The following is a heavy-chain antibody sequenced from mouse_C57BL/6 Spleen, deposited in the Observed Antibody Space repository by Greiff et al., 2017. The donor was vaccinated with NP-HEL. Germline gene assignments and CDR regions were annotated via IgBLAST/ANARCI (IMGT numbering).Heavy chain of an antibody. CDR3: ANKAIYYDYDVAY. Sequence: QVQLQQPGAELVRPGTSVKLSCKASGYTFTSYWMHWVKQRPGQGLEWIGVIDPSDSYTNYNQKFKGKATLTVDTSSSTAYMQLSSLTSEDSAVYYCANKAIYYDYDVAYWGQGTPVTVSA. D-gene: IGHD2-4*01. V-gene: IGHV1-59*01. CDR1: GYTFTSYW. CDR2: IDPSDSYT. J-gene: IGHJ3*01.